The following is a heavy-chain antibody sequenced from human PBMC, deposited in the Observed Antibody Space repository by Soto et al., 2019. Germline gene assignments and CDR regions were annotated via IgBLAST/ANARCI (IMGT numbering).Heavy chain of an antibody. Sequence: GGSLRLSCAASGFTFSNAWMSWVRQAPGKGLEWVGRIKSKTDGGTTDYAAPVKGRFTISRDDSKNTLYLQMNSLKTEDTAVYYCTTAGSIAVAGGYFDYWGQGALVTVSS. V-gene: IGHV3-15*01. J-gene: IGHJ4*02. CDR2: IKSKTDGGTT. D-gene: IGHD6-19*01. CDR3: TTAGSIAVAGGYFDY. CDR1: GFTFSNAW.